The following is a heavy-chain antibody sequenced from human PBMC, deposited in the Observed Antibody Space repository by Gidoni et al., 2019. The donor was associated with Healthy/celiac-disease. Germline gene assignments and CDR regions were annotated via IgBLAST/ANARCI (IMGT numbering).Heavy chain of an antibody. CDR2: IIPILGIA. J-gene: IGHJ5*02. CDR3: ARASAIVVVPAAISRLSFREFDP. Sequence: CKASGGTFSSYTISWVRQAPGQGLEWMGRIIPILGIANYAQKFQGRVTITADKSTSTAYMELSSLRSEDTAVYYCARASAIVVVPAAISRLSFREFDPWGQGTLVTVSS. V-gene: IGHV1-69*02. D-gene: IGHD2-2*02. CDR1: GGTFSSYT.